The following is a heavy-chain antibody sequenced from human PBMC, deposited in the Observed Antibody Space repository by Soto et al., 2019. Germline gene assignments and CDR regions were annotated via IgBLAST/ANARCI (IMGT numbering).Heavy chain of an antibody. CDR3: ARGGSVVTPKVYYYYGMDV. V-gene: IGHV1-69*06. CDR2: IIPIFGTA. CDR1: GGTFSSYA. J-gene: IGHJ6*02. Sequence: SVKVSGKASGGTFSSYAISWVRQAPGQGLEWMGGIIPIFGTANYAQKFQGRVTITADKSTSTAYMELSSLRSEDTAVYYCARGGSVVTPKVYYYYGMDVWGQGTTVTVSS. D-gene: IGHD2-21*02.